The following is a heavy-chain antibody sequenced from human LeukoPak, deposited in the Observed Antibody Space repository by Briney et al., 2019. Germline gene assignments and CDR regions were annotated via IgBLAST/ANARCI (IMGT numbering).Heavy chain of an antibody. Sequence: SETLSLPCRVSGRFHSNYNWNWLRQSAGKGLEWIGRIYISGSTDYNPSRKSRVTMSVDASKNEFSLRLNSVTAADSAVYYCARTSGRSWFYYYIDVWGKGATVTVSS. CDR1: GRFHSNYN. D-gene: IGHD2-15*01. V-gene: IGHV4-4*07. CDR3: ARTSGRSWFYYYIDV. J-gene: IGHJ6*03. CDR2: IYISGST.